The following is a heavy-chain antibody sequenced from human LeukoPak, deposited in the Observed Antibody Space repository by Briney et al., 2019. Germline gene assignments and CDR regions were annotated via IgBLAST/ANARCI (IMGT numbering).Heavy chain of an antibody. J-gene: IGHJ4*02. CDR2: INPNSGGT. CDR1: GYTFTAYY. D-gene: IGHD3-22*01. Sequence: ASVKVSCKASGYTFTAYYMHWVRQAPGQGLEWMGWINPNSGGTNYAQKFQGRVTMTRDTSINTAYMELNRLTSDDTAVYYCARGEYYYDSSGYYYAVGYFDYWGQGTLVTVSS. V-gene: IGHV1-2*02. CDR3: ARGEYYYDSSGYYYAVGYFDY.